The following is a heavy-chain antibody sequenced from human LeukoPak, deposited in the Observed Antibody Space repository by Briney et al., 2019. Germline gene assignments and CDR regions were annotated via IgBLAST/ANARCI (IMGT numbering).Heavy chain of an antibody. V-gene: IGHV3-21*01. Sequence: GGSLRLSCAASGFTFSTYSIIWVRQAPGKGLEWVSSISSSSTYIYYGDSVKGRFTISRDNAKNSSYLQMSSLRAEDTAVYYCARVSTTGYDYHMDVWGKGTAVTISS. CDR3: ARVSTTGYDYHMDV. CDR2: ISSSSTYI. D-gene: IGHD2-8*02. J-gene: IGHJ6*03. CDR1: GFTFSTYS.